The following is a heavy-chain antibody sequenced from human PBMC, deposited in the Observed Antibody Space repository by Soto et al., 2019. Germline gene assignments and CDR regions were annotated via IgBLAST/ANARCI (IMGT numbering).Heavy chain of an antibody. J-gene: IGHJ3*02. CDR2: IYYSGST. CDR1: GGSISSYY. V-gene: IGHV4-59*01. D-gene: IGHD6-13*01. CDR3: AREGYSSSWYAWEAFDI. Sequence: SETLSLTCTVSGGSISSYYWSWIRQPPGKGLEWIGYIYYSGSTNYNPSLKSRVTISVGTSKDQFSLKLSSVTAADTAVYYCAREGYSSSWYAWEAFDIWGQGTMVTVSS.